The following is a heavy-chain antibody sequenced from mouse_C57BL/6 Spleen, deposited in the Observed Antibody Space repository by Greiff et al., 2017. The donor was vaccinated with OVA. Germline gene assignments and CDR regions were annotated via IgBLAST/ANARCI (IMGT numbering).Heavy chain of an antibody. V-gene: IGHV1-26*01. Sequence: VQLQQSGPELVKPGASVKISCKASGYTFTDYYMNWVKQSHGKSLEWIGDINPNNGGTSYNQKFKGKATLTVDKSSSTAYMELRSLTSEDSAVYYCARRDYGSSYYFDYWGQGTTLTVSS. D-gene: IGHD1-1*01. CDR1: GYTFTDYY. CDR3: ARRDYGSSYYFDY. J-gene: IGHJ2*01. CDR2: INPNNGGT.